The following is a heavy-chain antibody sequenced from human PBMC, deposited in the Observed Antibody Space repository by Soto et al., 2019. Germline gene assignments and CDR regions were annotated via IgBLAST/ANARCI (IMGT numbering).Heavy chain of an antibody. CDR2: IYYSGST. D-gene: IGHD3-22*01. CDR3: ARYSGGYYYDSSGSDDAFDI. J-gene: IGHJ3*02. CDR1: GGSVSSGSYY. V-gene: IGHV4-61*01. Sequence: SETLSLTCTVSGGSVSSGSYYWSWIRQPPGKGLEWIGYIYYSGSTNYNPSLKSRVTISVDTSKNQFSLKLSSVTAADTAVYYCARYSGGYYYDSSGSDDAFDIWGQGTMVTVSS.